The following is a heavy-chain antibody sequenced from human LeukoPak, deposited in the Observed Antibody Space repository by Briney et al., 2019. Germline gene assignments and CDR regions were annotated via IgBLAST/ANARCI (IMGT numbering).Heavy chain of an antibody. CDR2: ISGGGLTM. V-gene: IGHV3-48*03. J-gene: IGHJ4*02. CDR1: GFTFSSNE. Sequence: PGGSLRLSCAASGFTFSSNEMSWVRQAPGKGLEWISYISGGGLTMYYADSAKGRFTISRDNAKNSLFLQMNSLRAEDTAVYYCAREGAGSSWQNPFDYWGQGTLVTVSS. D-gene: IGHD6-13*01. CDR3: AREGAGSSWQNPFDY.